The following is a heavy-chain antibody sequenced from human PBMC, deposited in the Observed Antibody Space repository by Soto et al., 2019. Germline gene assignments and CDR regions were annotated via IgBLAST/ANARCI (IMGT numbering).Heavy chain of an antibody. CDR1: GYTFTSYY. J-gene: IGHJ4*02. D-gene: IGHD5-18*01. CDR2: INPSGGST. CDR3: ARVGGYSSGGVDY. V-gene: IGHV1-46*01. Sequence: QVQLVQSGAEVKKPGASVKVSCKASGYTFTSYYMHWVRQAPGQGLEWMGIINPSGGSTTYAQKFRGRVTMTRATSTSTVYMGLSSLRSADAAVYYCARVGGYSSGGVDYGGQGSRVTVSS.